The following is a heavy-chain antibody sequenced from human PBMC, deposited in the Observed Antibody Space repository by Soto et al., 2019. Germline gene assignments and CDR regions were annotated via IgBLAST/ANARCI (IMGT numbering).Heavy chain of an antibody. J-gene: IGHJ4*02. CDR2: ISGSNNNI. V-gene: IGHV3-48*04. CDR3: ASERLCGADCYFFDN. Sequence: PGGSLRLSCAASGFTFSNCGMNWVRQTPGKGLEWVSKISGSNNNIYYADSVRGRFTISRDNAKNSLYLQMNSLRAEDTAIYYCASERLCGADCYFFDNWGQGTQVTVSS. CDR1: GFTFSNCG. D-gene: IGHD2-21*02.